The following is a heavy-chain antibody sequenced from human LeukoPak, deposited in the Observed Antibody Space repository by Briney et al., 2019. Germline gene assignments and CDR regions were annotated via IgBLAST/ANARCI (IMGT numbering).Heavy chain of an antibody. V-gene: IGHV3-74*01. J-gene: IGHJ6*04. CDR1: GFTFSSYW. Sequence: GGSLRLSCAASGFTFSSYWMHWVREVPGKGLVWVSRINSDGSSTSYADSVKGRFTISRDNAKSTLYLQMNSLRVEDTAVYYCARALRLGMDVWGKGTTVTVSS. CDR3: ARALRLGMDV. CDR2: INSDGSST. D-gene: IGHD5/OR15-5a*01.